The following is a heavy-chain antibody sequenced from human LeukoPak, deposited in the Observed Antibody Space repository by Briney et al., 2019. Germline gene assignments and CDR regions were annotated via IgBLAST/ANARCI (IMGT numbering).Heavy chain of an antibody. J-gene: IGHJ1*01. D-gene: IGHD6-13*01. CDR2: IRSKANSYAT. CDR1: GFTFSGSA. Sequence: GGSLRLSCAASGFTFSGSAMHWVRQASGKGLEWVGRIRSKANSYATAYAASVKGRFTISRDDSKNTAYLQMNSLRAEDTAVYYCARDELYSSRWLLQHWGQGTLVTVSS. V-gene: IGHV3-73*01. CDR3: ARDELYSSRWLLQH.